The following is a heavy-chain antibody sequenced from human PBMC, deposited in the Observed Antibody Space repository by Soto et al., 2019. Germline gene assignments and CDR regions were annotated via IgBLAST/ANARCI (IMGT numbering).Heavy chain of an antibody. Sequence: QVQLVESGGGVVQPGRSLRLSCAASGFTFNSYGMHWVRQAPGKGLEWVALIWYDGRNTYYADSVKGRFTVSRDNSKNTLSLQMTSMRAEDTAVYYCANGRSRYSDYDLDYWGQGPLVTVSS. CDR3: ANGRSRYSDYDLDY. D-gene: IGHD5-12*01. CDR2: IWYDGRNT. CDR1: GFTFNSYG. J-gene: IGHJ4*02. V-gene: IGHV3-33*06.